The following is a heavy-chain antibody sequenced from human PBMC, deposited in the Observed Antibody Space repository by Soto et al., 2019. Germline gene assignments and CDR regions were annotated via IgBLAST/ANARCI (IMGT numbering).Heavy chain of an antibody. V-gene: IGHV1-3*04. CDR3: VREYGSVTSYKAFDI. Sequence: QVQLVQSGAEVKKPGASLKVSCKASGYTFTSHAIHWMRQAPGHRPEWMGWVNTGNGNTGYSQDLLGRIALTRDTTATTAYMELSSLRSEDTAMYYCVREYGSVTSYKAFDIWGQGTMVIVSS. J-gene: IGHJ3*02. D-gene: IGHD3-10*01. CDR2: VNTGNGNT. CDR1: GYTFTSHA.